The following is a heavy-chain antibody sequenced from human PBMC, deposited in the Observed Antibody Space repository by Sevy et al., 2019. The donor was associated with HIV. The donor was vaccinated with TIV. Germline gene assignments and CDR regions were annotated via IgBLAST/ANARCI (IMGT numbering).Heavy chain of an antibody. CDR1: GYSFTSYW. V-gene: IGHV5-51*01. Sequence: GESLKISCKGSGYSFTSYWIGWVRQMPGKGLEWMGIIYPGDSDTRYSPSFQGQVTISADKSISTAYLQWSSLKASDTATYYCARQSRFLEWLAGPDDAFDIWGQGTMVTVSS. D-gene: IGHD3-3*01. CDR3: ARQSRFLEWLAGPDDAFDI. CDR2: IYPGDSDT. J-gene: IGHJ3*02.